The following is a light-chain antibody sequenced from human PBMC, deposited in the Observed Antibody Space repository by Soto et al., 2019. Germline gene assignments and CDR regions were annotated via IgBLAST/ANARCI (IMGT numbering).Light chain of an antibody. CDR1: QGNRND. Sequence: AVQMTQSPSSLSASVGDRVTITCRASQGNRNDLGWYQQKSGKAPKVLIYAASTLQSGVPSRFSGSGSGTDFTLTISSLQPEDFATYYCLQDNSYPLTFGQGTKVEIK. J-gene: IGKJ1*01. CDR2: AAS. CDR3: LQDNSYPLT. V-gene: IGKV1-6*01.